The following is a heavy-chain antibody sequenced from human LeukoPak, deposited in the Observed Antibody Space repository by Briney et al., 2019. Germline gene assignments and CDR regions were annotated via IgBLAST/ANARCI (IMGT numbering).Heavy chain of an antibody. CDR1: GYTFTNFG. CDR3: ARDALNGGYSYGHADY. J-gene: IGHJ4*02. V-gene: IGHV1-18*01. Sequence: GASVKVSCKASGYTFTNFGLTWVRQAPGQGLEWMGWISAYSGNTNYAQNFQGRVTMTTDTSTSTAYMELRSLRSDDTAVYYCARDALNGGYSYGHADYWGQGTLVTVSS. D-gene: IGHD5-18*01. CDR2: ISAYSGNT.